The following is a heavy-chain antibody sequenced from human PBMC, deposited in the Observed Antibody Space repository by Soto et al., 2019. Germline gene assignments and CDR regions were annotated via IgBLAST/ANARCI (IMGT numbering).Heavy chain of an antibody. J-gene: IGHJ4*02. D-gene: IGHD3-3*01. CDR1: GYTFTSYG. V-gene: IGHV1-18*01. CDR2: ISAYNGNT. Sequence: GASVKVSCKASGYTFTSYGISWVRQAPGQRLEWMGWISAYNGNTNYAQKLQGRVTMTTDTSTSTAYMELRSLRSDDTAVYYCASVRWKYDFWSGYYFDYWGQGTLVTVSS. CDR3: ASVRWKYDFWSGYYFDY.